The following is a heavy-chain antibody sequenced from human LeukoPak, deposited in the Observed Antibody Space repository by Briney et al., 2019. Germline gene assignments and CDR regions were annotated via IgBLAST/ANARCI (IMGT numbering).Heavy chain of an antibody. CDR2: INWNGDST. J-gene: IGHJ4*02. D-gene: IGHD3-10*01. Sequence: GGSLRLSCAASGFTFDDYGMSWVRQAPGKGREWVSNINWNGDSTGYADSVKGRFTISRDNGKNSLYLQMNSLRAEDTAVYYCARYQRLGELDIPYYFDYWGQGTLVTVSS. CDR1: GFTFDDYG. CDR3: ARYQRLGELDIPYYFDY. V-gene: IGHV3-20*04.